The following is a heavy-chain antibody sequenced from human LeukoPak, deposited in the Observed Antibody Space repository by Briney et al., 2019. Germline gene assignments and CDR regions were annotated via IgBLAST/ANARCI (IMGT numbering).Heavy chain of an antibody. Sequence: GGSLRLSCAASGFTFSTYSMNWVRQAPGKGLEWVSSISTYKYYADSVKGRFTISRDNAKNSLFLQMNSLRAEDTAVYYCARVRSGWDYDAFDIWGQGTMVTVSS. CDR2: ISTYK. CDR1: GFTFSTYS. J-gene: IGHJ3*02. CDR3: ARVRSGWDYDAFDI. V-gene: IGHV3-21*01. D-gene: IGHD6-19*01.